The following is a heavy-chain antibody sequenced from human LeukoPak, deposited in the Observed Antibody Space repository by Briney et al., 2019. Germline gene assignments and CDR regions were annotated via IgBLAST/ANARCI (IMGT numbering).Heavy chain of an antibody. CDR3: ARDPATLWFGERARYYFDY. CDR2: INPNSGGT. J-gene: IGHJ4*02. CDR1: GYTFTGYY. V-gene: IGHV1-2*02. D-gene: IGHD3-10*01. Sequence: ASVKVSCKASGYTFTGYYMHWVRQAPGQGLEWMGWINPNSGGTNYAQKFQARVTMTRDTSISTAYMELSRLRSDDTAVYYCARDPATLWFGERARYYFDYWGQGTLVTVSS.